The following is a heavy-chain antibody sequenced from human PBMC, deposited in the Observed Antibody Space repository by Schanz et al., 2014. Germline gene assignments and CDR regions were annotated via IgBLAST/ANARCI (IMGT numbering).Heavy chain of an antibody. CDR3: ARYGFRKFGVVYGLAV. CDR2: VSSYDTTV. D-gene: IGHD3-3*01. V-gene: IGHV3-11*01. Sequence: HVQLLESGGGLFKPGGSLRLSCAGSGFTFADYYMTWIRQAPGKGLEWISYVSSYDTTVSYADSVKGRFTISRDNAKNSVYLQMNSLRVEDTAVYYCARYGFRKFGVVYGLAVWGQGTTVTVS. J-gene: IGHJ6*02. CDR1: GFTFADYY.